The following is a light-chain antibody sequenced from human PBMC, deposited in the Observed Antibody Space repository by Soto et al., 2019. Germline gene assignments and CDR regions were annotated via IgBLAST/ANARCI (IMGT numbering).Light chain of an antibody. V-gene: IGLV1-36*01. CDR3: AAWDDTLNGVV. Sequence: QSVLTQPPSVSGAPRQRVTISCSGSSSDIGDNAVNWYQQLPGKAPKLLIYYDDLLPSGVSDRFSGSKSGTLASLAISGLKSEDEADYYCAAWDDTLNGVVFGGGTKLTVL. J-gene: IGLJ2*01. CDR1: SSDIGDNA. CDR2: YDD.